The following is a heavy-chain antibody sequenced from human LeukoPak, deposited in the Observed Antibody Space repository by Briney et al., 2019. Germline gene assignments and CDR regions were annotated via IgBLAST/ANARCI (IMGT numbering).Heavy chain of an antibody. CDR1: GYSISSVYY. D-gene: IGHD1-26*01. CDR2: IYHSGST. CDR3: ARPRVGATTYFDY. J-gene: IGHJ4*02. V-gene: IGHV4-38-2*01. Sequence: PSETLSLTCAVSGYSISSVYYWGWIRQPPGKGLEWIGSIYHSGSTYYNPSLKSRVTISVDTSKNQFSLKLSSVTAADTAVYYCARPRVGATTYFDYWGQGTLVTVSS.